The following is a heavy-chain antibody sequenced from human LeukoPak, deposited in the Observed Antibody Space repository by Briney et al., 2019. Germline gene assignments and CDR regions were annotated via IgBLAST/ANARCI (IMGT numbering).Heavy chain of an antibody. CDR2: IYTSGST. D-gene: IGHD3-9*01. CDR1: GGSVSNNSYY. J-gene: IGHJ5*02. Sequence: SETLSLTCTVSGGSVSNNSYYWSWIRQPAGKGLEWIGRIYTSGSTNYNPSLKSRVTISVDTSKNQFSLKLSSVTAADTAVYYCARSAVLRYFDWFQNWFDPWGQGTLVTVSS. CDR3: ARSAVLRYFDWFQNWFDP. V-gene: IGHV4-61*02.